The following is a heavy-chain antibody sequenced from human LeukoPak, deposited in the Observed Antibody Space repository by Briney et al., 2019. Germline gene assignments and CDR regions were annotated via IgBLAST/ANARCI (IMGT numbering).Heavy chain of an antibody. V-gene: IGHV3-9*01. J-gene: IGHJ4*02. D-gene: IGHD1-26*01. CDR3: ARDRIVGAGY. Sequence: GGSLRLSCAASGFTFDDYTMHWVRQAPGKGLEWVSGISWNSGSIGYADSVKGRFAISRDNSKNTLYLQMNSLRAEDTAVYYCARDRIVGAGYWGQGTLVTVSS. CDR1: GFTFDDYT. CDR2: ISWNSGSI.